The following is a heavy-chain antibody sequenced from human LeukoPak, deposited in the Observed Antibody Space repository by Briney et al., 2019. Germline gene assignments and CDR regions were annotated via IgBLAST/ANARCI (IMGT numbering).Heavy chain of an antibody. Sequence: TPSETLSLTCAVYGESFSGYYWSWIRQPPGKGLEWIGEINHSGSTSYNPSLKSRVTISEDTSKNQFSLNVNSVTAADTAIYYCARAYSPVSNGSHSLFDPWGQGTLVIVSS. CDR2: INHSGST. J-gene: IGHJ5*02. V-gene: IGHV4-34*01. D-gene: IGHD1-26*01. CDR1: GESFSGYY. CDR3: ARAYSPVSNGSHSLFDP.